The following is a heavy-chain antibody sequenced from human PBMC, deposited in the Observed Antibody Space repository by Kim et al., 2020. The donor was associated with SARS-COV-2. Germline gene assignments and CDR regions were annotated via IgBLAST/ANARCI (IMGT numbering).Heavy chain of an antibody. V-gene: IGHV1-46*01. CDR1: GYTFTSYY. CDR3: ARGDYDLERRPTSFFDY. Sequence: ASVKVSCKASGYTFTSYYMHWVRQAPGQGLEWMGIINPSGGSTSYAQKFQGRVTMTRDTSTSTVYMELSSLRSEDTAVYYCARGDYDLERRPTSFFDYWGQGTLVTVSS. J-gene: IGHJ4*02. CDR2: INPSGGST. D-gene: IGHD1-1*01.